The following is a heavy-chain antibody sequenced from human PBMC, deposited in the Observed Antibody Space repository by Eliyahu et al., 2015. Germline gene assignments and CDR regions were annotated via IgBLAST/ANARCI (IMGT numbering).Heavy chain of an antibody. Sequence: QVQLVQSGAEVKKPGASVKVSCKVSGYTLXELSMHWGRQAPGKGLEWMGGFDPEDGETIYAQKFQGRVTMTEDTSTDTAYMELSSLRSEDTAVYYCATATRRLGAVLRFLEWLNFDYWGQGTLVTVSS. J-gene: IGHJ4*02. V-gene: IGHV1-24*01. CDR3: ATATRRLGAVLRFLEWLNFDY. CDR1: GYTLXELS. CDR2: FDPEDGET. D-gene: IGHD3-3*01.